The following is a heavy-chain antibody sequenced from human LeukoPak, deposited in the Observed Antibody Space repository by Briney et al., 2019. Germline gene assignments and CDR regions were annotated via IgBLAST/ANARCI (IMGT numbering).Heavy chain of an antibody. Sequence: GASVKVSCKASGGTFSSYAISWVRQAPGQGLEWMGGIIPIFGTANYAQKFQGRVTITADESTSTAYMELSSLRSEDTAVYYCARGFFVMATIGGYFDYWGQGTLVTVSS. D-gene: IGHD5-24*01. J-gene: IGHJ4*02. CDR1: GGTFSSYA. CDR3: ARGFFVMATIGGYFDY. V-gene: IGHV1-69*13. CDR2: IIPIFGTA.